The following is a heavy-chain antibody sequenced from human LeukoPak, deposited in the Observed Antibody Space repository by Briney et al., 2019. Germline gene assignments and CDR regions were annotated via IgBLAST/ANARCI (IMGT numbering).Heavy chain of an antibody. CDR1: GGSISSYY. D-gene: IGHD3-22*01. CDR3: ARAGVSSGYWSL. V-gene: IGHV4-59*01. CDR2: IYYSGST. J-gene: IGHJ4*02. Sequence: SETLSLTCTVSGGSISSYYWSWIRQPPGKGLEWIGYIYYSGSTHYNPSLKSRVTISVDTSKNQFSLKLTSLTAADTAVYYCARAGVSSGYWSLWGQGTLVTVSS.